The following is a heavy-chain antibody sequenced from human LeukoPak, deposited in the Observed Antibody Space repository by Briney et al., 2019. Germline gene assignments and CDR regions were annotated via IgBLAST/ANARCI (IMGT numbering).Heavy chain of an antibody. CDR1: FDSLTRYY. J-gene: IGHJ6*02. D-gene: IGHD2/OR15-2a*01. CDR3: ARQRTAPPIYEYYGMDV. Sequence: SETLSLTCTVSFDSLTRYYGRWFRQPPGKGREWVGYFPYSGTPTYNPSLRGRVTISLDPSKTHFSLRLSSVTAADTAVYYCARQRTAPPIYEYYGMDVWGQGTTVTVSS. V-gene: IGHV4-59*08. CDR2: FPYSGTP.